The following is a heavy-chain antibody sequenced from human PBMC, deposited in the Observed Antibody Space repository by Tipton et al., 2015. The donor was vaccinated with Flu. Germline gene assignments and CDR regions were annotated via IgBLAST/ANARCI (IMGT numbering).Heavy chain of an antibody. CDR2: IDHSGSP. CDR3: AGDLLAQQWLVPYLDY. D-gene: IGHD6-19*01. V-gene: IGHV4-38-2*02. CDR1: GYSISSGYY. J-gene: IGHJ4*02. Sequence: TLSLTCTVSGYSISSGYYWCWLRQPPGKGLEWIGSIDHSGSPYYNPFLKSRVTISVDTSKNHFSLKLSSVTAADTAVYYCAGDLLAQQWLVPYLDYWGQGTLVTVS.